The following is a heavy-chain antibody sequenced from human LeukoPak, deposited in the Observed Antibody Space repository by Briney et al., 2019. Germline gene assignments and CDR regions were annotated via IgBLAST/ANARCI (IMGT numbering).Heavy chain of an antibody. CDR1: GFTFSSYA. CDR3: AKEWYTSSWYLEDYYYGMDV. J-gene: IGHJ6*02. V-gene: IGHV3-23*01. CDR2: ITGSGGST. Sequence: GGSLRLSCAASGFTFSSYAMNWVRQAPGKGLEWVSAITGSGGSTYYADSVKGRFTISRDNSKNTLYLQMNSLRAEDTAVYSCAKEWYTSSWYLEDYYYGMDVWGQGTTVTVSS. D-gene: IGHD6-13*01.